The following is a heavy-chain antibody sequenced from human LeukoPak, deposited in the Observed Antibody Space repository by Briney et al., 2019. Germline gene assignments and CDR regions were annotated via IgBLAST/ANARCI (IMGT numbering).Heavy chain of an antibody. CDR1: GFTFSSYS. CDR3: ARGIDPARYAKMRPPEAPLDY. V-gene: IGHV3-21*01. Sequence: GGSLRLSCAASGFTFSSYSMNWVRQAPGKGLEWVSSISSSSSYIYYADSVKGRFTISRDNAKNSLYLQMNSLRAEDTAVYYCARGIDPARYAKMRPPEAPLDYWGQGTLVTVSS. J-gene: IGHJ4*02. D-gene: IGHD2-15*01. CDR2: ISSSSSYI.